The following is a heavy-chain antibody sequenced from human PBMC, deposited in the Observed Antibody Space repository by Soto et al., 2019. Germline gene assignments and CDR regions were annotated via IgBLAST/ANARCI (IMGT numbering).Heavy chain of an antibody. J-gene: IGHJ4*02. D-gene: IGHD3-3*01. CDR3: ARGGPFLEWYPNFDY. Sequence: QVQLQESGPGLVKPSETLSLTCTVSGGPISSYYWSWIRQPPGKGLEWIGYIYYSGSTNYNPSLKSRVTISVDTSKNQFSLKLSSVTAADTAVYYCARGGPFLEWYPNFDYWGQGTLVTVSS. CDR1: GGPISSYY. V-gene: IGHV4-59*01. CDR2: IYYSGST.